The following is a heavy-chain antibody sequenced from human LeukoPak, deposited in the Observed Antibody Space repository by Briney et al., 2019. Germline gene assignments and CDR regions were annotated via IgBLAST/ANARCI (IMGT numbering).Heavy chain of an antibody. CDR3: ARAVLVVPAANAFDI. J-gene: IGHJ3*02. CDR1: GGSISSGGYY. D-gene: IGHD2-2*01. CDR2: IYYSRST. Sequence: DPSETLPLTCTVSGGSISSGGYYWSWIRQHPGKGLEWIGYIYYSRSTYYNPSLKSRVTISVDTSKNQFSLKLSSVTAADTAVYYCARAVLVVPAANAFDIWGQGTMVTVSS. V-gene: IGHV4-31*03.